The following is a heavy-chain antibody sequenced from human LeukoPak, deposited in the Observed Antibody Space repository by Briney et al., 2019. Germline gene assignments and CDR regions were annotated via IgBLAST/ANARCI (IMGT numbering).Heavy chain of an antibody. D-gene: IGHD2-15*01. CDR3: AKSGRNYYYYYMDV. CDR2: INWNGGST. Sequence: GGSLRLSCAASGFTFDDYGMSWVRQDPGKGLEWVSGINWNGGSTGYADSVKGRFTISRDNAKNSLYLQMNSLRAEDTALYYCAKSGRNYYYYYMDVWGKGTTVTVSS. CDR1: GFTFDDYG. J-gene: IGHJ6*03. V-gene: IGHV3-20*04.